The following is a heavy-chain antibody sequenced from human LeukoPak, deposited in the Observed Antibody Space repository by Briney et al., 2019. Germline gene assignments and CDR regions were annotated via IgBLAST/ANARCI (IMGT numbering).Heavy chain of an antibody. J-gene: IGHJ4*02. CDR2: IYPGDSDT. CDR3: ASPPTRECSSISCPLSY. Sequence: GASLQISCKGSGYIFTYYWIAWVRQLPGKGLEWMGIIYPGDSDTRYSPSFQGQVTISVDKSVSAAYLQWSSLKASDTAMYYCASPPTRECSSISCPLSYWGQGTLVTVSS. V-gene: IGHV5-51*01. D-gene: IGHD2-2*01. CDR1: GYIFTYYW.